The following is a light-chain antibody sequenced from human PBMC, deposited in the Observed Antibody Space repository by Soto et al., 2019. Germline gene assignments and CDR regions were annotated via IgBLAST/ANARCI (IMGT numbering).Light chain of an antibody. V-gene: IGKV4-1*01. CDR3: HQYDSKPLT. CDR2: WAS. CDR1: QSVLYSSNNKNY. J-gene: IGKJ4*01. Sequence: DIVMTQSPDSLAVSLGERATINCKSSQSVLYSSNNKNYLAWFQQKVGQPPKLLIYWASTRESGVPDRFSGSASGTDCTLNSSNLQAEDVAVFYCHQYDSKPLTFGGGSKVKIK.